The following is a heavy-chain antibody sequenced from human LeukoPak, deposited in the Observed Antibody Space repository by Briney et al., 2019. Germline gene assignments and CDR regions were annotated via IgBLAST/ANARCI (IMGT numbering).Heavy chain of an antibody. J-gene: IGHJ4*02. Sequence: SETLSLTCTVSVRSISSSTYYWGWIRQPPGKGLEWIGSLYNRASTHYNPSLKSRVTMAVDTSKNQFSLKLRSVTAADTAIYYCARNKTITAAGTFDYWGQGTLVTVSS. D-gene: IGHD6-13*01. V-gene: IGHV4-39*01. CDR1: VRSISSSTYY. CDR2: LYNRAST. CDR3: ARNKTITAAGTFDY.